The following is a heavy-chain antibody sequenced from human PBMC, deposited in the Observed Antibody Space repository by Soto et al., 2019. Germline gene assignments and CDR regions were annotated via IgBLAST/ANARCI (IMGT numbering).Heavy chain of an antibody. CDR3: ARDVWHCGSDTCYFYGMDV. D-gene: IGHD3-16*01. Sequence: QVQLVESGGGVVQPGRSLRLSCEGSGFTFSGYSIHWVRRAPGRGREWVAVVSPVGSRKYYADSVKGRFTIPRDNSQDTVYLQMNSLRSEDTAIYFCARDVWHCGSDTCYFYGMDVWGQGTTITVSS. V-gene: IGHV3-30-3*01. CDR2: VSPVGSRK. J-gene: IGHJ6*02. CDR1: GFTFSGYS.